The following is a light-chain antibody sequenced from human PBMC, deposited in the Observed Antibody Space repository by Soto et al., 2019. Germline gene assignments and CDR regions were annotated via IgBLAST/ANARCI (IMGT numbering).Light chain of an antibody. Sequence: QSVRSQPPSVSGAPGQRVTMSCTGSSSDNGAGYGVHWYQQLPATAPRLLMHGDTDRPSGVADRFSGSKSGTSASLTITGLQAEDEATYDSQSYAISLTAVIFGGGTQLTAL. CDR2: GDT. J-gene: IGLJ7*02. V-gene: IGLV1-40*01. CDR3: QSYAISLTAVI. CDR1: SSDNGAGYG.